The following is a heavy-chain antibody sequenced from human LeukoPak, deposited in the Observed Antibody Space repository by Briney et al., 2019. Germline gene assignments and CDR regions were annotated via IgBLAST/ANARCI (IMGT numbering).Heavy chain of an antibody. CDR3: ASDYDSSGYNDLLFDY. D-gene: IGHD3-22*01. CDR1: GGTFSSYA. J-gene: IGHJ4*02. Sequence: SVKVSCKASGGTFSSYAISWVRQAPGQGLEWMGRIIPILGIANYAQKFQGRVTITADKSTSTAYMELSSLRSEDTAVYYCASDYDSSGYNDLLFDYWGQGTLVTVSS. V-gene: IGHV1-69*04. CDR2: IIPILGIA.